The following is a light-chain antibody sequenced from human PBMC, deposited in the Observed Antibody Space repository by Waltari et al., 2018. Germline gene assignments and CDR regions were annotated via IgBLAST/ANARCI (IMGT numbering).Light chain of an antibody. J-gene: IGKJ2*03. CDR3: QQTYSTPRS. CDR1: QSISTY. V-gene: IGKV1-39*01. CDR2: AAS. Sequence: DIQMTQSPSSLSASVGDRVTITCRASQSISTYLNWYQQKPGKAPKFLIYAASSKQIGVPSRFSGSGSGTDFTLTISNLQPEDFATYYCQQTYSTPRSFGQGTKLEIK.